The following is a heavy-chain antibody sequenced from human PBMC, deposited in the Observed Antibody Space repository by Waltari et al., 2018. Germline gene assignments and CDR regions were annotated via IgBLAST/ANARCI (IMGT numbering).Heavy chain of an antibody. V-gene: IGHV3-30*01. J-gene: IGHJ4*02. Sequence: QVQLVESGGGVVQPGRSLRLSCAASGFTFSSYAMHWVRQAPGKGLEWVAVISYDGSNKYYADSVKGRFTISRDNSKNTLYLQMNSLRAEDTAVYYCAREGIVGANAFDYWGQGTLVTVSS. CDR3: AREGIVGANAFDY. D-gene: IGHD1-26*01. CDR2: ISYDGSNK. CDR1: GFTFSSYA.